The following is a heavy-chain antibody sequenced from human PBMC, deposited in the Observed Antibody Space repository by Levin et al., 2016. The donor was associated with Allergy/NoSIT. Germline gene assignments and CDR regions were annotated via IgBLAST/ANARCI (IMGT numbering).Heavy chain of an antibody. J-gene: IGHJ3*02. Sequence: SETLSLTCTVSGGSISSGDYYWSWIRQPPGKGLEWIGYIYYSGSTYYNPSLKSRVTISVDTSKNQFSLKLSSVTAADTAVYYCARDLVGATLGFPGAYDAFDIWGQGTMVTVSS. D-gene: IGHD1-26*01. CDR1: GGSISSGDYY. CDR2: IYYSGST. V-gene: IGHV4-30-4*01. CDR3: ARDLVGATLGFPGAYDAFDI.